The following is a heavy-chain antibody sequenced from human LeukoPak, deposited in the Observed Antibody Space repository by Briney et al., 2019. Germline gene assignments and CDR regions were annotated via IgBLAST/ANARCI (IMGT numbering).Heavy chain of an antibody. CDR3: ARDRDPYGGNHMNDAFDI. J-gene: IGHJ3*02. D-gene: IGHD4-23*01. V-gene: IGHV4-39*07. CDR2: IYYSGST. Sequence: SSETLSLTCTVSGGSISSSSYYWGWIRQPPGKGLEWIGSIYYSGSTYYNPSLKSRVTISVDTSKNQFSLKLSSVTAADTAVYYCARDRDPYGGNHMNDAFDIWGQGTMVTVSS. CDR1: GGSISSSSYY.